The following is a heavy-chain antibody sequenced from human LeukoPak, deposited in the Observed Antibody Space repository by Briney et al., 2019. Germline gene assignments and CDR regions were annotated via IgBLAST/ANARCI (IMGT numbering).Heavy chain of an antibody. D-gene: IGHD6-6*01. CDR3: AKDKVVVGYSSSSCFGD. Sequence: PGGSLRLSCAASGFTFSTYATSWVRQAPGKGLEWVSAISGSTGRTYYADSVKGRFTISRDNSKNTLYLQMNSLRAEDTAVYYCAKDKVVVGYSSSSCFGDWGQGTLVTVSS. CDR2: ISGSTGRT. J-gene: IGHJ4*02. V-gene: IGHV3-23*01. CDR1: GFTFSTYA.